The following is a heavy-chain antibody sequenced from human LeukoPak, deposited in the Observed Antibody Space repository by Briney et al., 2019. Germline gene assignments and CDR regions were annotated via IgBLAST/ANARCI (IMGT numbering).Heavy chain of an antibody. Sequence: GGSLRLSCAASGFIFSNYAIHWVRQAPGKGLEWVAVISHDGSNKNYANSVKGRFTISRDNSKNTLYLQMNSLRAEDTAVYYCAKVEGYYDSSGYYYGYYFDYWGQGTLVTVSS. V-gene: IGHV3-30*04. CDR3: AKVEGYYDSSGYYYGYYFDY. CDR2: ISHDGSNK. CDR1: GFIFSNYA. D-gene: IGHD3-22*01. J-gene: IGHJ4*02.